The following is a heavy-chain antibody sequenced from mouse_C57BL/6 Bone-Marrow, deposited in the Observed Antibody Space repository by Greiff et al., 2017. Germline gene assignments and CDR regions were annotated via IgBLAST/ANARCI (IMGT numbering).Heavy chain of an antibody. J-gene: IGHJ3*01. V-gene: IGHV2-5*01. CDR1: GFSLTSYG. D-gene: IGHD4-1*01. Sequence: VQLQQSGPGLVQPSQSLSITCTVSGFSLTSYGVHWVRQSPGKGLEWLGVIWRGGSTDYNAAFMSRLSITKDNSKSQVFFKMNSLQADDTAIYYCAKRGDHNWDGGFAYWGQGTLVTVSA. CDR2: IWRGGST. CDR3: AKRGDHNWDGGFAY.